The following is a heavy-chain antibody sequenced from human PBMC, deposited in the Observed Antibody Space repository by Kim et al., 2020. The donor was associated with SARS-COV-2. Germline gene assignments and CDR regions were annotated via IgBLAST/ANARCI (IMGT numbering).Heavy chain of an antibody. J-gene: IGHJ4*02. V-gene: IGHV7-4-1*02. D-gene: IGHD1-26*01. CDR1: GYTFTTYA. CDR2: IDTSTGNP. Sequence: ASVKVSCKASGYTFTTYAMNWVRQAPGQGLEWMGWIDTSTGNPTYAQGFTGRFVFSLDTSISTAYLQISSLKAEDTAVYYCAREGRSRPSSRVDYWGQGTLVTASS. CDR3: AREGRSRPSSRVDY.